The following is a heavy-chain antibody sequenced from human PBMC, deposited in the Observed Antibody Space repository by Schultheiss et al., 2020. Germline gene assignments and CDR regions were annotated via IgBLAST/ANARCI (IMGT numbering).Heavy chain of an antibody. J-gene: IGHJ4*02. CDR2: ISGSGGST. CDR1: GFTFSSYA. Sequence: GSLRLPCAASGFTFSSYAMTWVRQAPGEGLEWVSAISGSGGSTYYADSVKGRFTISRDNSKTTLYLQMNSLRAEDTAVYYCAKGRGAGSGSLNYWGQGTLVTVSS. V-gene: IGHV3-23*01. D-gene: IGHD3-10*01. CDR3: AKGRGAGSGSLNY.